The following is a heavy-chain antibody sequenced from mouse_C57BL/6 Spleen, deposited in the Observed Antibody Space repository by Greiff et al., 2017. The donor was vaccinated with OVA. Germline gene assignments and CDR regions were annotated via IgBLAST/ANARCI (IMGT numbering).Heavy chain of an antibody. CDR3: ARNWEDWYFDD. CDR1: GYSFTGYY. V-gene: IGHV1-42*01. D-gene: IGHD4-1*01. Sequence: VQLQQSGPELVKPGASVKISCKASGYSFTGYYMNWVKQSPEKSLEWIGEINPSTGGTTYNQKFKAKATLTVDKSSSTAYMQLKSLTSEDSAVYYCARNWEDWYFDDWGTGTTVTVSS. CDR2: INPSTGGT. J-gene: IGHJ1*03.